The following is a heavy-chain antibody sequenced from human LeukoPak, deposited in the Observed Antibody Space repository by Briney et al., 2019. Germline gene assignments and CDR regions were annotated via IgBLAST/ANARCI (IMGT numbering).Heavy chain of an antibody. V-gene: IGHV1-2*06. J-gene: IGHJ4*02. CDR2: INPNSGGT. CDR3: ARLNVAAWSDY. CDR1: GYTFTGYY. Sequence: SVKVSCKASGYTFTGYYMDWVRQAPGQGLEWIGRINPNSGGTNYAQKFQGRVTMTRDTSISTAYMELSRLRSDDTAVYYCARLNVAAWSDYWGQGTLVTVSS. D-gene: IGHD2-8*02.